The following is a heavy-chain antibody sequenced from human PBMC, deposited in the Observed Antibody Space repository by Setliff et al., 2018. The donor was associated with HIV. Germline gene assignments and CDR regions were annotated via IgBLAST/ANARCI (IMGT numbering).Heavy chain of an antibody. CDR2: IKNEGDGETT. CDR1: AFTFSNAW. CDR3: ARVPPNPRYNWFDP. Sequence: GGSLRLSCAASAFTFSNAWMNWVRQAPGKGLEWVGRIKNEGDGETTDYADSVKGRFTISRDNSKNTLFLQMNSLRSEDTAVYYCARVPPNPRYNWFDPWGQGTLVTVSS. J-gene: IGHJ5*02. V-gene: IGHV3-15*07.